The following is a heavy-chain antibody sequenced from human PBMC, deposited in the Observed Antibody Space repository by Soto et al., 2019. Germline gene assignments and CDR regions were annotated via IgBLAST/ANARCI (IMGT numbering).Heavy chain of an antibody. J-gene: IGHJ6*02. CDR1: GGSFDDFY. CDR3: ARGQLVWYGDLTPYHRDMDV. CDR2: ISHDGGT. V-gene: IGHV4-34*02. D-gene: IGHD3-10*01. Sequence: QVQLQQWGAGLLRPSETLSLTCAFYGGSFDDFYWSWVRQSPGKGLEWVGEISHDGGTNYSPSLPSRVSIAVDTSKNQFSLHLRSVTAADTGLYYCARGQLVWYGDLTPYHRDMDVWGQGTTVTFSS.